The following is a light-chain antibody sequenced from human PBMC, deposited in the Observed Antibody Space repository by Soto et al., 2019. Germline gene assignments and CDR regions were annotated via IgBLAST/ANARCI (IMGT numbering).Light chain of an antibody. V-gene: IGKV3-20*01. J-gene: IGKJ1*01. CDR1: QSISSSY. CDR3: QQYGTSPWT. CDR2: GAS. Sequence: EIVLTQSPGTLSLYRGERATLSCRASQSISSSYLAWYQQKPGQAPRLLIYGASSRAVGIPDNFSGSGSGTDFTLTISRLEPEDFAVYYCQQYGTSPWTFGQGTKVEIK.